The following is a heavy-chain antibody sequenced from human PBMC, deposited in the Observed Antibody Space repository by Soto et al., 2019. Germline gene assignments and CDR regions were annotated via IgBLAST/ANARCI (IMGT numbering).Heavy chain of an antibody. D-gene: IGHD6-19*01. CDR1: GYTFTSYA. CDR3: ARAVAVPADFDY. Sequence: ASVKVSCKASGYTFTSYAMHWVRQAPGQRLEWMGWINAGNGNTKHSQKFQGRVTITRDTSASTAYMDLSSLRSEDTAVYYCARAVAVPADFDYWGQGTLVTVSS. CDR2: INAGNGNT. J-gene: IGHJ4*02. V-gene: IGHV1-3*01.